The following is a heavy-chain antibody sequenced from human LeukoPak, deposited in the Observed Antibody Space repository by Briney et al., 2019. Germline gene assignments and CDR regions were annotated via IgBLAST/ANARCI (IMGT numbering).Heavy chain of an antibody. D-gene: IGHD1-1*01. CDR2: INHSGST. Sequence: PSETLSLTCAVYGGSFSGYYWSWIRQPPGKGLEWIGRINHSGSTNYNPSLKSRVTISVDTSKNQFSLDLTSVTAADTAVYYCARAPTSYYYGMDVWSQGTTVTVSS. CDR3: ARAPTSYYYGMDV. V-gene: IGHV4-34*01. CDR1: GGSFSGYY. J-gene: IGHJ6*02.